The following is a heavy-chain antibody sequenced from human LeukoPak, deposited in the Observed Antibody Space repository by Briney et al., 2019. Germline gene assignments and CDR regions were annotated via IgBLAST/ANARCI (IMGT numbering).Heavy chain of an antibody. J-gene: IGHJ6*02. D-gene: IGHD3-3*01. CDR2: IVVGSGNT. V-gene: IGHV1-58*01. CDR1: GFTFTSSA. Sequence: SVKVSCKASGFTFTSSAVQWVRQARGQRLEWIGWIVVGSGNTNYAQKFQERVTITRDMSTSTAYMELSRLRSDDTAVYYCARGGYDFVYYYYGMDVWGQGTTVTVSS. CDR3: ARGGYDFVYYYYGMDV.